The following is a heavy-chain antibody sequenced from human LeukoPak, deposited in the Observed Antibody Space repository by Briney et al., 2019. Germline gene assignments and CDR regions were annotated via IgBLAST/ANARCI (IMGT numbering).Heavy chain of an antibody. J-gene: IGHJ4*02. V-gene: IGHV1-69*04. CDR3: ARDNVPYCKHRPVLDY. CDR2: IIPILGIA. Sequence: SVKVSCKASGCTFSSYAISWVRPAPRQGLEWVGRIIPILGIANNAPQFPGRVTIAADTSTSTAQMAQSSLRSEDTAVYYCARDNVPYCKHRPVLDYWGQRTLVTVSS. CDR1: GCTFSSYA. D-gene: IGHD6-13*01.